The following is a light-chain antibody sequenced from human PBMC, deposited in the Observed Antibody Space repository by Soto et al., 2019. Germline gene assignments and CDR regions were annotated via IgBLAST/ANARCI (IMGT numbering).Light chain of an antibody. Sequence: QSVLTQPASVSGSPGQSITISCTGTSSDVGGYKYDSWYQQHPDKAPKLIIFEVSNRPSGISSRFSGSKSGNTASLTISGLQAEDEADYYCASYTSSSTSVIFGRGTKLTVL. J-gene: IGLJ2*01. CDR3: ASYTSSSTSVI. V-gene: IGLV2-14*01. CDR2: EVS. CDR1: SSDVGGYKY.